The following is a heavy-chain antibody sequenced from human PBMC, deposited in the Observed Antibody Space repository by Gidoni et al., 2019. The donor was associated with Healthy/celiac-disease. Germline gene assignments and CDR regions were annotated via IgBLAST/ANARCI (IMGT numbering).Heavy chain of an antibody. CDR2: ISSYNGNT. CDR3: ASDRRNYSSSWYYYYYGMDV. CDR1: GYTFTSNG. D-gene: IGHD6-13*01. J-gene: IGHJ6*02. V-gene: IGHV1-18*01. Sequence: VQLMQSGAEVQTPGASVKVSCKASGYTFTSNGSSWVRQAPGQGLEGLGWISSYNGNTNYAQKLQGRVTMTTDTSTSTAYMELKSLRSYDTAVYYCASDRRNYSSSWYYYYYGMDVWGQGTTVTVSS.